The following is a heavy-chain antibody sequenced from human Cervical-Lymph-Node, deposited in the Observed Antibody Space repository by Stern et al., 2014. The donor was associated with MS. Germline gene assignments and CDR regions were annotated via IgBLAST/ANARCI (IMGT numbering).Heavy chain of an antibody. J-gene: IGHJ6*02. CDR3: ARSMIASTNYHYYYGMDV. CDR2: LIPIFGAA. V-gene: IGHV1-69*01. CDR1: GGTFNTYA. D-gene: IGHD2-21*01. Sequence: QVQLVQSGAKVKKPGSSVKVSCKASGGTFNTYAISWVRQAPGQGLEWMGGLIPIFGAADYPQNFQGRVTITADESTSTAYMELNSLRSEDTAVYYCARSMIASTNYHYYYGMDVWGLGTTVTVSS.